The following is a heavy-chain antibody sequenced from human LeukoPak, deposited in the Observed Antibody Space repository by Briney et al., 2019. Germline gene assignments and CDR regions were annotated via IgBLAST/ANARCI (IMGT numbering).Heavy chain of an antibody. J-gene: IGHJ5*02. CDR3: AREAKNWFDP. CDR1: GGTFSSYA. CDR2: IIPIFGTA. Sequence: SVKVSCKASGGTFSSYAISWVRQAPGQGLEWMGGIIPIFGTANYAQKFQGRVKITADESTSTAYRELSSLRSEDTAVYYCAREAKNWFDPWGQGTLVTVSS. V-gene: IGHV1-69*01.